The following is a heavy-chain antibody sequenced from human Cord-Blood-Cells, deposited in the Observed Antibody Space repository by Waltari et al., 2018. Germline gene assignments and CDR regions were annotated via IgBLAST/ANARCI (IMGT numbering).Heavy chain of an antibody. V-gene: IGHV4-34*01. D-gene: IGHD6-6*01. J-gene: IGHJ3*02. CDR1: GGSFSGYY. Sequence: QVQLQQWGAGLLKPSENLSITCAVYGGSFSGYYRSWIRQPPGKGLEWIGEINHSGSTNYNPSLKSRVTISVDTSKNQFSLKLSSVTAADTAVYYCARVGVVDIAARPGAFDIWGQGTMVTVSS. CDR2: INHSGST. CDR3: ARVGVVDIAARPGAFDI.